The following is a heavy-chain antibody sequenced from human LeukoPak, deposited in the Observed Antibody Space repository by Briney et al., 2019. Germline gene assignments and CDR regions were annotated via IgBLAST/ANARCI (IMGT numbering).Heavy chain of an antibody. CDR3: ARAAAGKGYYYYMDV. CDR2: IIPTFGTA. CDR1: GGTFSSYA. D-gene: IGHD6-13*01. Sequence: GASVKVSCKASGGTFSSYAISWVRQAPGQGLEWMGGIIPTFGTANYAQKFQGRVTITADESTSTAYMELSSLRSEDTAVYYCARAAAGKGYYYYMDVWGKGTTVTISS. J-gene: IGHJ6*03. V-gene: IGHV1-69*13.